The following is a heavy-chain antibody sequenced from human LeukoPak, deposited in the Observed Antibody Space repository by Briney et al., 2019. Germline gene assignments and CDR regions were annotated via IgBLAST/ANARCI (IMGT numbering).Heavy chain of an antibody. J-gene: IGHJ4*02. V-gene: IGHV4-59*01. CDR2: IYYSGST. CDR3: AREIVGASTFDY. CDR1: GGSIFSYY. Sequence: SETLSLTCTVSGGSIFSYYWSWIRQPPGKGLEWMGYIYYSGSTNYNPSLKSRVTISVDTSKNQFSLKLSSVTAADTAVYYCAREIVGASTFDYWGQGTLVTVSS. D-gene: IGHD1-26*01.